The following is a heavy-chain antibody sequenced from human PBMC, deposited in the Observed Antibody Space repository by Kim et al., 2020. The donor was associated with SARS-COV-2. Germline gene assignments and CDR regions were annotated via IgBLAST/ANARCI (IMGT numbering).Heavy chain of an antibody. D-gene: IGHD2-2*01. Sequence: SETLSLTCTVSGASINDYNYYWGWIRQPPGKGLEWIGSIYYTGSTYYNTSLKSRVSISVDTSKNQFSLKLNSVTAADTAVYYCASRGYQLLAIDYWGQGT. V-gene: IGHV4-39*01. J-gene: IGHJ4*02. CDR1: GASINDYNYY. CDR3: ASRGYQLLAIDY. CDR2: IYYTGST.